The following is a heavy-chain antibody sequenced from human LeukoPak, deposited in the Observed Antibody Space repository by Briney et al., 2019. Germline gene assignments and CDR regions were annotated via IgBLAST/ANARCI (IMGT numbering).Heavy chain of an antibody. CDR3: VTQRGYYDSPDNY. CDR2: IYYSVST. V-gene: IGHV4-39*01. Sequence: PSETLSLTCTVSGGSISTNNYYWGWIRQPPGKGLEWVGSIYYSVSTYYNPSLKSRIIISIDTSKNQFSLKLSSVTAADTAVYYCVTQRGYYDSPDNYWGQGTLVTVSS. CDR1: GGSISTNNYY. J-gene: IGHJ4*02. D-gene: IGHD3-22*01.